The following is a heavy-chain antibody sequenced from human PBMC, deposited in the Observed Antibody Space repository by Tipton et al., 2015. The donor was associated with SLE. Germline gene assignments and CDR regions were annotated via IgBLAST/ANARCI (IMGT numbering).Heavy chain of an antibody. CDR2: ISSSGSTI. V-gene: IGHV3-48*03. CDR1: GFTFSSYE. Sequence: SLRLSCAASGFTFSSYEMNWVRQAPGKGLEWVSYISSSGSTIYYADSVKGRFTISRDNAKNSLYLQMNSLRAEYTAVYYCARWGYYDSSGYPLGAFDIWGQGTMVTVSS. D-gene: IGHD3-22*01. CDR3: ARWGYYDSSGYPLGAFDI. J-gene: IGHJ3*02.